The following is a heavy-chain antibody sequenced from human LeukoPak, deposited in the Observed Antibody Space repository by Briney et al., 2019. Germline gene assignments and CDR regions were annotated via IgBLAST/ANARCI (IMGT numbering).Heavy chain of an antibody. CDR2: IYWDDDK. V-gene: IGHV2-5*02. D-gene: IGHD4-17*01. CDR1: GFSLSTTGVG. CDR3: AHRGTVTTRYVYFDY. Sequence: SGPTLVNPTQTLTLTCTFSGFSLSTTGVGVGWIRQPPGKTLEWLALIYWDDDKRYSASLNSRLTITKDSSKNQVVLTMTNMDVVDTATYYCAHRGTVTTRYVYFDYWGQGTLVTVSS. J-gene: IGHJ4*02.